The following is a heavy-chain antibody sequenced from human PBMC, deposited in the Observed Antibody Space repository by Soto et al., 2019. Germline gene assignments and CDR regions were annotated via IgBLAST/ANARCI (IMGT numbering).Heavy chain of an antibody. CDR3: ARSVAVPGAHIDY. J-gene: IGHJ4*02. CDR2: VYYAGST. D-gene: IGHD6-19*01. Sequence: TLSLTCSVSGGSISGSYWSWIRQSPGKGLEWLGYVYYAGSTNYSPSLRSRVSISVDTSKNEFSLRLSSVTAADTAVYFCARSVAVPGAHIDYWGQGTQVTVSS. CDR1: GGSISGSY. V-gene: IGHV4-59*01.